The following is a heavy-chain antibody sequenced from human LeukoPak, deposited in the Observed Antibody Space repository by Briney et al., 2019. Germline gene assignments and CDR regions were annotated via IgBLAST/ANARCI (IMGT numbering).Heavy chain of an antibody. CDR1: GGSIRSGDYS. CDR3: ATDRARGGDSFDY. V-gene: IGHV4-30-4*01. J-gene: IGHJ4*02. CDR2: IYYSGST. Sequence: SETLSLTCTMSGGSIRSGDYSWSWIRQPPGKSQEWIGYIYYSGSTYYNPSLKSRVTISGDTSKNQFSLNLSSVTAADTAVYYCATDRARGGDSFDYWGQGTLVTVSS. D-gene: IGHD3-10*01.